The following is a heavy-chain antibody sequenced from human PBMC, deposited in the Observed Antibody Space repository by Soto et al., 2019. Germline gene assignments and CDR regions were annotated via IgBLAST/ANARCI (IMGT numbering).Heavy chain of an antibody. J-gene: IGHJ1*01. Sequence: QVQLVQSGAEVKRPGASVKVSCKTSGYTFNTYGITWVRQAPGQGLEWMGWISGYSGHTKYAEKVQGRVTMTTDPFTSTGYMELSRLTYEDTAVYYCAREGLSSNYAEYFHHWGQGTLVTVS. V-gene: IGHV1-18*01. CDR2: ISGYSGHT. CDR3: AREGLSSNYAEYFHH. CDR1: GYTFNTYG. D-gene: IGHD4-4*01.